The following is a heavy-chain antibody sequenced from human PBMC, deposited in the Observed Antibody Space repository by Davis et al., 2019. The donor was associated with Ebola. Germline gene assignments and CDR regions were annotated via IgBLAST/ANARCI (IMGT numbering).Heavy chain of an antibody. J-gene: IGHJ3*02. Sequence: PGGSLRLSCETSGFIFRNYVMSWVRQAPGKGLEWVSTFGTGGDTYYADSVKGRFAISRDNSRGTLYLQMNSLRVEDTAIYYCVKDSNNIWFDIWGQGTLVTVSS. V-gene: IGHV3-23*01. CDR2: FGTGGDT. CDR1: GFIFRNYV. CDR3: VKDSNNIWFDI. D-gene: IGHD1/OR15-1a*01.